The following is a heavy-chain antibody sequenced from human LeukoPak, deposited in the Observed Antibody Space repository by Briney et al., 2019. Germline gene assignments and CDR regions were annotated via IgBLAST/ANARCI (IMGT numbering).Heavy chain of an antibody. Sequence: SETLSHTCAVSGYSISSGYYWGWIRQPPGKGLEWIGSIYHSGSTYYNPSLKSRVTISVDTSKNQFSLKLSSVTAADTAVYYCAGRQKYSSSWYRWFDPWGQGTLVTVSS. CDR3: AGRQKYSSSWYRWFDP. CDR1: GYSISSGYY. D-gene: IGHD6-13*01. CDR2: IYHSGST. J-gene: IGHJ5*02. V-gene: IGHV4-38-2*01.